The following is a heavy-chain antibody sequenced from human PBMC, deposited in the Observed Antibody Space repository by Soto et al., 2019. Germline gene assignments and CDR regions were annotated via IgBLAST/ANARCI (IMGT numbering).Heavy chain of an antibody. CDR3: AREMTAARGDS. D-gene: IGHD2-21*02. J-gene: IGHJ4*02. Sequence: EVQVVESGGGLVQPGGSLRLSCAASGFTVRSSYMSWVRQAPGKGLEWVSSMYSGGTTYYADSVRGRFSISRDNSKNTLFLQMNSVRAEDTAVYYCAREMTAARGDSWGQGALVIVSS. V-gene: IGHV3-66*01. CDR2: MYSGGTT. CDR1: GFTVRSSY.